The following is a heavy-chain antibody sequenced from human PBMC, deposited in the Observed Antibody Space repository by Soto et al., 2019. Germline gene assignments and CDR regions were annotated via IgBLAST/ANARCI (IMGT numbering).Heavy chain of an antibody. D-gene: IGHD2-2*01. Sequence: QVQLQQWGAGLLKPSETLSLTCAVYGGSFSGYYWSWIRQPPGKGLEWIGEINHSGSTNYNPSLNSRVTISVDTSKNQFSLKLSSVTAADTAVYYCARGHRGVVPAAISYYYYYMDVWGKGTTVTVSS. J-gene: IGHJ6*03. V-gene: IGHV4-34*01. CDR3: ARGHRGVVPAAISYYYYYMDV. CDR1: GGSFSGYY. CDR2: INHSGST.